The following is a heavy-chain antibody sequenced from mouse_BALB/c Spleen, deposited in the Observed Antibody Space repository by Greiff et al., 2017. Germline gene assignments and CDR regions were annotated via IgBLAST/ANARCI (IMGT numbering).Heavy chain of an antibody. D-gene: IGHD4-1*01. V-gene: IGHV2-6-7*01. CDR1: GFSFTGYG. CDR2: IWGDGST. J-gene: IGHJ3*01. Sequence: VHLVESGPGLVAPSQSLSITCTVSGFSFTGYGVNWVRQPPGKGLEWLGMIWGDGSTDYNSALKSRLSISKDNSKSQVFLKMNSLQTDDTARYYCASLGRRFDYWGQGTLVTVSA. CDR3: ASLGRRFDY.